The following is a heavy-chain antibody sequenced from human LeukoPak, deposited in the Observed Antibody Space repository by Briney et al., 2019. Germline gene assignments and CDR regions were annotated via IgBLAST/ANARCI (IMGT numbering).Heavy chain of an antibody. J-gene: IGHJ6*04. Sequence: GGSLRLSCAASGFTFSSYEMNWARQAPGKGLEWVSYISSSGSTIYYADSVKGRFTISRDNAKNSLYLQMNSLRAEDTAVYYCPELGITMIGGVWGKGTTVTISS. CDR2: ISSSGSTI. CDR3: PELGITMIGGV. D-gene: IGHD3-10*02. V-gene: IGHV3-48*03. CDR1: GFTFSSYE.